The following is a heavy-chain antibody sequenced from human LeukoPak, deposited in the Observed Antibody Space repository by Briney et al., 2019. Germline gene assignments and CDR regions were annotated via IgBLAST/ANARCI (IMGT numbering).Heavy chain of an antibody. CDR3: AKDGELWSNFDY. D-gene: IGHD5-18*01. V-gene: IGHV3-53*01. Sequence: GGSLRLSCAASGSGFIFSNYGMRWVRQAPGRGLEWVSVIYSGGSTYYADSVKGRFTISRDNSKNTLYLQMNSLRAEDTAVYYCAKDGELWSNFDYWGQGTLVTVSS. J-gene: IGHJ4*02. CDR1: GSGFIFSNYG. CDR2: IYSGGST.